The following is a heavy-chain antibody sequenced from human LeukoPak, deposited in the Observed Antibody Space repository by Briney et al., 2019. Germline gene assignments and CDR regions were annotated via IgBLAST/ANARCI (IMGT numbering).Heavy chain of an antibody. CDR2: ISTTSRTI. V-gene: IGHV3-48*01. CDR1: GFTLSSYS. D-gene: IGHD2-21*01. Sequence: GGSLRLSCAASGFTLSSYSMNWVRQAPGKGLEWVSYISTTSRTIHYADSVKGRFTISRDNAKNSLYLQMNSLRAEDTSVYYCARAGHADSFDYWGQGALVTVSS. J-gene: IGHJ4*02. CDR3: ARAGHADSFDY.